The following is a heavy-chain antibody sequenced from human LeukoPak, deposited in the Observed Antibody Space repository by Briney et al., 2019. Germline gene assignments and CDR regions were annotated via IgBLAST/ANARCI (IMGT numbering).Heavy chain of an antibody. Sequence: SETLSLTCTVSGGSVSSGSYYWSWIRQPPGKGLEWIGYIYYSGSTNYNPSLKSRVTISVDTSKNQFSLKLSSVTAADTAVYYCASLPYYYDSSGYFSWGQGTLVTVSS. CDR2: IYYSGST. V-gene: IGHV4-61*01. J-gene: IGHJ5*02. CDR3: ASLPYYYDSSGYFS. CDR1: GGSVSSGSYY. D-gene: IGHD3-22*01.